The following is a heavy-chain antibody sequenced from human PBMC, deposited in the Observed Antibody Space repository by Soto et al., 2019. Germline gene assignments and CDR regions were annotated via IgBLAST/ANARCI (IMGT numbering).Heavy chain of an antibody. CDR1: GYTFTSYD. CDR2: MNANSGKT. J-gene: IGHJ1*01. Sequence: QVQLVQSGAEVKKPGASVKVSCKASGYTFTSYDVNWVRQATGQGLEWMGWMNANSGKTDYAQKFQGRVTLTRNTSTSTAYRELRSLRSEDTAVYYWARGVGPGYFQDWGQGTLVTVSS. CDR3: ARGVGPGYFQD. V-gene: IGHV1-8*01.